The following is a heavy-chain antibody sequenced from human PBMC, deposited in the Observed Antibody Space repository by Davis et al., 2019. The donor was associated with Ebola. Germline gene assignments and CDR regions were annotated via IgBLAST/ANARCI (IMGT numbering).Heavy chain of an antibody. CDR2: LGTSADT. J-gene: IGHJ3*01. D-gene: IGHD1-26*01. CDR3: AKDTSHVWFDV. CDR1: GFTFDDYA. V-gene: IGHV3-23*01. Sequence: PGGSLRLSCAASGFTFDDYAMHWVRQVPGKGLEWVSTLGTSADTYYADSVKGRFTISRDNSKNTLHLQMNSLRVEDTAIYYCAKDTSHVWFDVWGQGTMVTVSS.